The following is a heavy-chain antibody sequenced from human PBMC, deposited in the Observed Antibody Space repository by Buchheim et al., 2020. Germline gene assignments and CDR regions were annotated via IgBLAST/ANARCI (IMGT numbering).Heavy chain of an antibody. D-gene: IGHD6-25*01. CDR3: ARGIAATANPNWFDP. Sequence: EVQLVESGGGLVQPGGSLRLSCAASGFSFSSYWMHWVRQAPGRGLVWVSRITSDGSGTGYADSVTGRFTTSRDNAKNTLYLQMNSLSPEDTAVYFCARGIAATANPNWFDPWGQGTL. CDR1: GFSFSSYW. J-gene: IGHJ5*02. CDR2: ITSDGSGT. V-gene: IGHV3-74*01.